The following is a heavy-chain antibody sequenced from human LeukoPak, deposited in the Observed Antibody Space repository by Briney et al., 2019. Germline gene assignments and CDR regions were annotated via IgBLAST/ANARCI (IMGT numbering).Heavy chain of an antibody. D-gene: IGHD3-10*01. CDR2: ISSSSSYI. CDR1: GFTFSTYS. J-gene: IGHJ6*03. V-gene: IGHV3-21*01. CDR3: ARRSGHYGSGSYYYYYYYMDV. Sequence: GGSLRLSCAASGFTFSTYSMNWVRQAPGKGLEWVSSISSSSSYIYYADSVKGRFTISRDNAKNSLYLQMNSLRAEDTAVYYRARRSGHYGSGSYYYYYYYMDVWGKGTTVTISS.